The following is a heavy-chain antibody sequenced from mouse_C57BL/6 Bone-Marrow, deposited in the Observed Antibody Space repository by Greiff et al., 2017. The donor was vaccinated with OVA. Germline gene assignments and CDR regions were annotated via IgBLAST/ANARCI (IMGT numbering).Heavy chain of an antibody. D-gene: IGHD2-4*01. Sequence: EVQLQQSGPELVKPGASVKIPCKASGYTFTDYNMDWVKQSHGKSLEWIGDINPNNGGTIYNQKFKGKATLTVDKSSSTAYMELRSLTSEDTAVYYCARRSIYYDYAHYAMDYWGQGTSVTVSS. CDR3: ARRSIYYDYAHYAMDY. CDR2: INPNNGGT. J-gene: IGHJ4*01. V-gene: IGHV1-18*01. CDR1: GYTFTDYN.